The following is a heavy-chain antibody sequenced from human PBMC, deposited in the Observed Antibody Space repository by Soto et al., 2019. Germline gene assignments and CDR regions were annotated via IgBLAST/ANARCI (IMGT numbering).Heavy chain of an antibody. J-gene: IGHJ4*02. CDR2: IRSKADNYAT. Sequence: GGSLRLSCAASGITFSGSAMYWVRQASGKGLEWVGRIRSKADNYATTYAASVQGRFTVSRDDSKNTVYLQMSSLKTEDTAVYYCVPYCSDGECYIILHSRGQGTSVIVSS. CDR3: VPYCSDGECYIILHS. D-gene: IGHD2-8*01. V-gene: IGHV3-73*01. CDR1: GITFSGSA.